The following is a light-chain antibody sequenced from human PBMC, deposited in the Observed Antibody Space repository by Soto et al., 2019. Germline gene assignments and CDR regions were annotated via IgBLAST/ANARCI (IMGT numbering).Light chain of an antibody. CDR3: SSYTSSSTPYV. CDR1: SSDVGGYNY. CDR2: DVS. V-gene: IGLV2-14*01. Sequence: QSVLTQPASVSGSPGQSITISCTGTSSDVGGYNYVSWYQQHPGKAPKLMIYDVSNRPSGVSNRFSGSKSGNTASLTISGLQAVYEADYYCSSYTSSSTPYVFGTGAKVTVL. J-gene: IGLJ1*01.